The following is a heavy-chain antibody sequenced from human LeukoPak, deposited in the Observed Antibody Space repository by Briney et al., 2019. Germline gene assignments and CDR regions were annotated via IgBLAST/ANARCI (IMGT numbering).Heavy chain of an antibody. Sequence: GLEWIGYIYYSGSTNYNPSLRTRVTISVDTSKNQFSLKLSSVTAADTAVYYCARGPFFDYWGQGTLVTVSS. V-gene: IGHV4-59*08. CDR2: IYYSGST. CDR3: ARGPFFDY. J-gene: IGHJ4*02.